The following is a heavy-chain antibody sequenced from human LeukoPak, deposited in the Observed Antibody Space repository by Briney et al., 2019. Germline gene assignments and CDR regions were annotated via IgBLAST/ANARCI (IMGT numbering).Heavy chain of an antibody. CDR1: GVTVSNNY. CDR2: IYSGGIT. J-gene: IGHJ6*03. D-gene: IGHD3-10*01. Sequence: PGGSLRPSCAVSGVTVSNNYMNWVRQAPGPGLEWVSVIYSGGITYYADSVKGRFTISRDNSKNTLYLQMNSLRAEDTAVYYCAKRLGSGTYYYYYMDVWGKGTTVTISS. V-gene: IGHV3-53*01. CDR3: AKRLGSGTYYYYYMDV.